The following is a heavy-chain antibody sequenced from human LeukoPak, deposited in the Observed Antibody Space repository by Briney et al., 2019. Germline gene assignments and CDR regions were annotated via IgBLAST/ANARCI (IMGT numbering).Heavy chain of an antibody. Sequence: SETLSLTCTVSGGSISSSSYYWGWIRQPPGKGLEWIGSIYYSGSTYYNPSLKSRVTISVDTSKSQFSLKLSSVTAADTAVYYCARLDTAMVNFDYWGQGTLVTVSS. D-gene: IGHD5-18*01. V-gene: IGHV4-39*01. CDR3: ARLDTAMVNFDY. CDR2: IYYSGST. J-gene: IGHJ4*02. CDR1: GGSISSSSYY.